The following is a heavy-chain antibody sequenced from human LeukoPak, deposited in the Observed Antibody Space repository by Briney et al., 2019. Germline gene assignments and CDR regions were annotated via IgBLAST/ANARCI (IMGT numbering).Heavy chain of an antibody. D-gene: IGHD6-19*01. CDR2: ISSSSSYI. Sequence: GGSLRLSCAASEFTFSSYNMNWVRQAPGKGLEWVSSISSSSSYIYYADSVKGRFTISRDNAKNSLYLQMNSLRAEDTAVYYCARGGGSSGWVNWFDPWGQGALVTVSS. J-gene: IGHJ5*02. CDR1: EFTFSSYN. CDR3: ARGGGSSGWVNWFDP. V-gene: IGHV3-21*01.